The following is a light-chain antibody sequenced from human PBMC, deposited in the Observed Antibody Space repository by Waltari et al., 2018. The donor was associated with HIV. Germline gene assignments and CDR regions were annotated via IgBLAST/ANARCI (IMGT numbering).Light chain of an antibody. CDR2: EDY. CDR3: QSYDTNNVI. Sequence: NFMLTQPHSVSESPGKTVTISCTHSSGSIASSYVQWYQKRPGSSPTTVIYEDYQRPSGVPDRFSGSIDSSSNSASLSISGLKTDGEADYYCQSYDTNNVIFGGGTKLTVL. V-gene: IGLV6-57*01. J-gene: IGLJ2*01. CDR1: SGSIASSY.